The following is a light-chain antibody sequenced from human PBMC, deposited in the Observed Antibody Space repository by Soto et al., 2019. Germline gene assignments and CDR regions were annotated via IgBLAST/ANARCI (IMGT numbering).Light chain of an antibody. CDR1: SSNIGGNI. CDR2: NNN. J-gene: IGLJ2*01. Sequence: QAVVTQSPSTSGTPGQRVTISCSGSSSNIGGNIVNWYQQIPGTAPKLLIYNNNGRPSGVPDRFSGSKSGTSASLAISGLQSEDEADYYCAVWDDSLNGVLFGGGTKLTVL. CDR3: AVWDDSLNGVL. V-gene: IGLV1-44*01.